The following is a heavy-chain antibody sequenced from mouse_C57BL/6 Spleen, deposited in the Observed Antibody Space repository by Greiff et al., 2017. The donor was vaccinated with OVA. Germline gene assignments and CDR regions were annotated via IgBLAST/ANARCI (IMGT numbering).Heavy chain of an antibody. J-gene: IGHJ2*01. CDR3: ARHEDPDYYGSSPFDY. CDR2: FYPGSGSI. V-gene: IGHV1-62-2*01. CDR1: GYTFTEYT. Sequence: SGAELVKPGASVKLSCKASGYTFTEYTIHWVKQRSGQGLEWIGWFYPGSGSIKYNEKFKDKATLTADKSSSTVYMELSRLTSEDSAVYFCARHEDPDYYGSSPFDYWGQGTTLTVSS. D-gene: IGHD1-1*01.